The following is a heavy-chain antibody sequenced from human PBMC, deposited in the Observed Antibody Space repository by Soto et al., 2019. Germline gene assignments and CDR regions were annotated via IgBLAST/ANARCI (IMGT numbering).Heavy chain of an antibody. V-gene: IGHV3-30*18. Sequence: QVQLVESGGGVVQPGRSLRLSCAASGFSFSKYGMHWVRQAPGKGLEWVAEMSDDGSKKYYGDSVKGRFTISRDNSKNTMYLLTDSLRPEDTAMYYCAKELRETGGYYFDCGGQGTLVTVSS. CDR2: MSDDGSKK. CDR1: GFSFSKYG. CDR3: AKELRETGGYYFDC. D-gene: IGHD3-16*01. J-gene: IGHJ4*02.